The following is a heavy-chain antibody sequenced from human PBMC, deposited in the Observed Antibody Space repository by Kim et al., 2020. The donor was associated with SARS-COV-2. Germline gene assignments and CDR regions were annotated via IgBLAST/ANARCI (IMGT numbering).Heavy chain of an antibody. CDR2: INPSGGST. J-gene: IGHJ4*02. V-gene: IGHV1-46*01. D-gene: IGHD2-21*02. Sequence: ASVKVSCKASGYTFTSYYMHWVRQAPGQGLEWMGLINPSGGSTSYAQKFQGRVTMTRDTSTSTVYMELSSLRSEDTAVYYCARDRALYGGNSSGAAGYWGQGTLVTVSS. CDR3: ARDRALYGGNSSGAAGY. CDR1: GYTFTSYY.